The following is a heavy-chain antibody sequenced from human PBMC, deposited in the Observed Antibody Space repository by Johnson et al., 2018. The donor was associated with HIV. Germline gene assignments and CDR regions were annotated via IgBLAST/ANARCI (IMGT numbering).Heavy chain of an antibody. CDR1: GFTFSSYA. CDR2: ISYDGSNK. D-gene: IGHD6-6*01. CDR3: ARPLQPYTSSSQGTFDI. J-gene: IGHJ3*02. Sequence: QVQLVESGGGVVQPGRSLRLSCAASGFTFSSYAMHWVRQAPGKGLEWVAVISYDGSNKYYADSVKGRFTISRDNSKNTLYLQMRSLRAEDTAVYYCARPLQPYTSSSQGTFDIWGQGTMVTVSS. V-gene: IGHV3-30-3*01.